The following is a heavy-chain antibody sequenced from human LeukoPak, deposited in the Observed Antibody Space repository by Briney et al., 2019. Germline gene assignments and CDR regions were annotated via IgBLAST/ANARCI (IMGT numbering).Heavy chain of an antibody. D-gene: IGHD1-1*01. CDR3: ARGRLDGYYFDY. V-gene: IGHV4-34*01. Sequence: SETLPLSCVVYGGSFSGYYWTWIRQPPGKGLEWIGEIHHSGATNYKPSLKSRVTISGDTSKNQVSLNLRSVTAADTALYYCARGRLDGYYFDYWGQGALATVSS. J-gene: IGHJ4*02. CDR1: GGSFSGYY. CDR2: IHHSGAT.